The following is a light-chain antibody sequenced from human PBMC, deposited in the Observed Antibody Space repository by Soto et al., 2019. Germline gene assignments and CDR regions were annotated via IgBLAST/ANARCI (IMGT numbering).Light chain of an antibody. Sequence: DIQMTQSPSSLSASVGDRVTITCQASQDISNYLNWYQQKSGKAPKLLISAASNLETGVPSRFSGSGSGTDFSFPISGLQPEDIAIYYWQHYNNLPLTLGGGTKVDIK. CDR3: QHYNNLPLT. J-gene: IGKJ4*01. CDR1: QDISNY. V-gene: IGKV1-33*01. CDR2: AAS.